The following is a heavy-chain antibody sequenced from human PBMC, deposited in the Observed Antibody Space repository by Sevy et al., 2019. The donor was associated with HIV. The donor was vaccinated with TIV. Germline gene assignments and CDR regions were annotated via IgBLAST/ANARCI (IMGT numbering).Heavy chain of an antibody. Sequence: GGSLRLSCAASGFTFDDYAMNWVRQAPGKGLEWVSGISWNSGSIGYADSVKGRFTISRDNAKNSLYLQMNSLRAEDTALYYCAKPLHRTGYSSSWYFDWYFDLWGRGTLVTVSS. CDR1: GFTFDDYA. CDR2: ISWNSGSI. D-gene: IGHD6-13*01. CDR3: AKPLHRTGYSSSWYFDWYFDL. V-gene: IGHV3-9*01. J-gene: IGHJ2*01.